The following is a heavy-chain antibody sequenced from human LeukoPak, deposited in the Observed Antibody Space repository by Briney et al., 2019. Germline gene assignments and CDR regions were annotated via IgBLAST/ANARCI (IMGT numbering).Heavy chain of an antibody. V-gene: IGHV1-69*13. Sequence: SVKVSCKASGGTFISYAISWVRQAPGQGLEWMGGIIPIFGTANYAQKFQGRVTITADESTSTAYMELSSLRSEDTAVYYCAREGVPNDAFDIWGQGTMVTVSS. CDR1: GGTFISYA. CDR2: IIPIFGTA. J-gene: IGHJ3*02. CDR3: AREGVPNDAFDI. D-gene: IGHD1-1*01.